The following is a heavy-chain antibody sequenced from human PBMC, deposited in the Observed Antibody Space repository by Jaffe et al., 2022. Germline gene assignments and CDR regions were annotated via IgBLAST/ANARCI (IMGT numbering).Heavy chain of an antibody. V-gene: IGHV4-34*01. D-gene: IGHD3-10*01. CDR1: GGSFSGYY. J-gene: IGHJ4*02. CDR3: ARGRGSGKREFDY. Sequence: QVQLQQWGAGLLKPSETLSLTCAVYGGSFSGYYWSWIRQPPGKGLEWIAEIHHSGNTNYNPSLKSRVTISVDTSRNQFSLKLSSVTAADTAVYYCARGRGSGKREFDYWGQGALVTVSS. CDR2: IHHSGNT.